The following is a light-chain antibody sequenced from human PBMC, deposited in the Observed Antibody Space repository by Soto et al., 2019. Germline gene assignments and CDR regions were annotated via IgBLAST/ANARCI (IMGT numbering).Light chain of an antibody. J-gene: IGLJ2*01. V-gene: IGLV2-8*01. Sequence: QSALTQPPSASGSPGQSVTISCTGTSSDVGGYNFVSWYQQHPGKAPKLMIYEVSEWPSGVPDRSSGSKSGNTASLTVSGLQAEDEADYYCSSYAGSNIVVFGGGTKLTVL. CDR3: SSYAGSNIVV. CDR2: EVS. CDR1: SSDVGGYNF.